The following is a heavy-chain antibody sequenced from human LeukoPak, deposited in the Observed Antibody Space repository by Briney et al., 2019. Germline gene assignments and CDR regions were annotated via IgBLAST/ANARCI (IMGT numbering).Heavy chain of an antibody. CDR3: ARDVEMATIIYFDY. CDR2: IKQDGSEK. D-gene: IGHD5-24*01. V-gene: IGHV3-7*01. Sequence: GGSLRLSCAASGFTFSSYRMSWVSQAQGKGLEWVANIKQDGSEKYYVDSVKGRFTISRDNAKNSLYLQMNSLRAEDTAVYYCARDVEMATIIYFDYWGQGALVTVSS. J-gene: IGHJ4*02. CDR1: GFTFSSYR.